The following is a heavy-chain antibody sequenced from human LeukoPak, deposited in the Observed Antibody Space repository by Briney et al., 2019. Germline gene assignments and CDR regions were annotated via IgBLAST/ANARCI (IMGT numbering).Heavy chain of an antibody. CDR2: LGDRT. J-gene: IGHJ4*02. Sequence: GGSLRLSCAASGFTCCTFAMIWVRHLPGKGLEWVSALGDRTYYADSVKGRFTISRDNSKSTLYLKMDSTRAEDTAVYYCGYGVGSARYYDCRGWGTLVTVSS. D-gene: IGHD3-3*01. CDR1: GFTCCTFA. V-gene: IGHV3-23*01. CDR3: GYGVGSARYYDC.